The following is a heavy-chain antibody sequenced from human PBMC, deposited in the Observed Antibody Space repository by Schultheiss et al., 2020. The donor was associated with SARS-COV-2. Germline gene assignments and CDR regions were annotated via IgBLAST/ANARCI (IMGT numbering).Heavy chain of an antibody. Sequence: SQTLSLTCAVSGASFTTYYWSWIRQPPGKGLEWIGYIYYSGSTNYNPSLKSRVTISVDTSKNHFSLRLNSMTAADTAVYYCARDLRAEVVTAFDSWGQGTLVTVSS. CDR3: ARDLRAEVVTAFDS. CDR1: GASFTTYY. J-gene: IGHJ5*01. D-gene: IGHD2-21*02. V-gene: IGHV4-59*08. CDR2: IYYSGST.